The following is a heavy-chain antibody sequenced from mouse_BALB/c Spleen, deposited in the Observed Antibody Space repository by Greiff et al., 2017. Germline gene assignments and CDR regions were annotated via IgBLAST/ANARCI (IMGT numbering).Heavy chain of an antibody. J-gene: IGHJ4*01. V-gene: IGHV5-17*02. CDR2: ISSGSSTI. Sequence: EVMLVESGGGLVQPGGSRKLSCAASGFTFSSFGMHWVRQAPEKGLEWVAYISSGSSTIYYADTVKGRFTISRDNPKNTLFLQMTSLRSEDTAMYYCARSPLRGYAMDYWGQGTSVTVSS. CDR1: GFTFSSFG. CDR3: ARSPLRGYAMDY. D-gene: IGHD2-4*01.